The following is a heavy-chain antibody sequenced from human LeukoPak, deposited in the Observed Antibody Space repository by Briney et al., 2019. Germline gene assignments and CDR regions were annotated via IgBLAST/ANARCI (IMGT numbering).Heavy chain of an antibody. CDR1: GFTFSSYW. Sequence: GGSLRLSCAASGFTFSSYWMSWVRQAPGKGLEWVANIKQDESERYYVNSVKGRFTISRDNAKNSLYLQMNSLRVEDTAVYYCARDPRTVRIWGQGTLVTVSS. CDR3: ARDPRTVRI. J-gene: IGHJ4*02. V-gene: IGHV3-7*01. D-gene: IGHD1-1*01. CDR2: IKQDESER.